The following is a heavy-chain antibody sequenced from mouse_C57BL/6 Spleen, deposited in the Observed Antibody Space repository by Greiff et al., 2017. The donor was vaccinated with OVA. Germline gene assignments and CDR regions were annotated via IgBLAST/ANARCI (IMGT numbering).Heavy chain of an antibody. CDR3: ARTVNHGGYAMDY. D-gene: IGHD6-1*01. Sequence: VQLQESGAELVKPGASVKMSCKASGYTFTTYPIEWMKQNHGKSLEWIGNFHPYNDDTKYNEKFKGKATLTVEKSSSTVYLELSRLTSDDSAVYYCARTVNHGGYAMDYWGQGTSVTVSS. V-gene: IGHV1-47*01. CDR2: FHPYNDDT. J-gene: IGHJ4*01. CDR1: GYTFTTYP.